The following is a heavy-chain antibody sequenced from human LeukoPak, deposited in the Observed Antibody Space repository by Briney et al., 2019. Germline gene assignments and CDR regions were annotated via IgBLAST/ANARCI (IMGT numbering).Heavy chain of an antibody. CDR3: ARGAWATRLGS. D-gene: IGHD2-15*01. CDR2: IYGSGTT. Sequence: PSETLSLTCAVYGESLNSYYWSWVRQPPGEGLEWIGEIYGSGTTKYNPSLKSRVTISMVPSKQQFSLSLNSVTAADTAVYYCARGAWATRLGSWGLGTPVIVSS. J-gene: IGHJ4*02. V-gene: IGHV4-34*01. CDR1: GESLNSYY.